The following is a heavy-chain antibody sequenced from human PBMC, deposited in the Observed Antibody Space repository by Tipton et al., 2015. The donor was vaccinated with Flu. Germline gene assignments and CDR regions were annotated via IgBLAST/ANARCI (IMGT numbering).Heavy chain of an antibody. CDR1: GYSINAGHY. CDR3: ARDHWIGVAGTGWNYYGMDV. CDR2: IHHRGTA. D-gene: IGHD6-19*01. V-gene: IGHV4-38-2*02. J-gene: IGHJ6*02. Sequence: TLSLTCDVSGYSINAGHYWGWIRQPPGKGLEWIGSIHHRGTAYYTPSLKSRVTISIDTSMNQFSLNLVSVTAAGTAVYYCARDHWIGVAGTGWNYYGMDVWGQGTTVTVSS.